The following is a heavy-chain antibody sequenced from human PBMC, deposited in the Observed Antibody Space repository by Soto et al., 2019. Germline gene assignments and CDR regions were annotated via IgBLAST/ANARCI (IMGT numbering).Heavy chain of an antibody. Sequence: QVQLQESGPGLVKPSETLSLTCTVSGGSISGNYWTWIRQPPGKGLEWIGYIYYSGSTNYNPSLKXRXTXSXNPSKNQFSLKLSSVTAADTAVYYCARLSTTVANDYWGQGTLVTVSS. J-gene: IGHJ4*02. CDR3: ARLSTTVANDY. D-gene: IGHD4-17*01. CDR2: IYYSGST. CDR1: GGSISGNY. V-gene: IGHV4-59*08.